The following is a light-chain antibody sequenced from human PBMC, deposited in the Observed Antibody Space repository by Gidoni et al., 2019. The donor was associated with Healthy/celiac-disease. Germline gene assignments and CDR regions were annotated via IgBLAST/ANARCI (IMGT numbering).Light chain of an antibody. CDR1: QSISSY. CDR3: QQSYSTPLYT. J-gene: IGKJ2*01. V-gene: IGKV1-39*01. CDR2: AAS. Sequence: DTQMTQSPSSLSASVGDRVPITCRSSQSISSYLNWYQQKPGKAPKLLIYAASSLQSGVPSRFSGSGSGTDFTLTISSLQPEDFATYYCQQSYSTPLYTFGQGTKLEIK.